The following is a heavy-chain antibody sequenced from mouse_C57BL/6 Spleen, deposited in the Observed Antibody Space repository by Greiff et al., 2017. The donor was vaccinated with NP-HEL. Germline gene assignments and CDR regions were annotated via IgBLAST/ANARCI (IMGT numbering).Heavy chain of an antibody. J-gene: IGHJ2*01. V-gene: IGHV1-54*01. CDR1: GYAFTNYL. D-gene: IGHD1-1*01. CDR3: ARYDYGSDY. CDR2: INPGSGGT. Sequence: VQLKESGAELVRPGTSVKVSCKASGYAFTNYLIEWVKQRPGQGLEWIGVINPGSGGTNYNEKFKGKATLTADKSSSTAYMQLSSLTSEDSAVYFCARYDYGSDYWGQGTTLTVSS.